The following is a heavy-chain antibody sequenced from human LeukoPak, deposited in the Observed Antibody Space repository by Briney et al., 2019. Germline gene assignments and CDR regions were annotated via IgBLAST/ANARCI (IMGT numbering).Heavy chain of an antibody. V-gene: IGHV3-23*01. J-gene: IGHJ4*02. CDR3: AKVGSLTGFY. CDR1: GFTFSSYA. D-gene: IGHD2-2*03. CDR2: ISGSGGST. Sequence: PGGSLRPSCAASGFTFSSYAMSWVRQAPGKGLEWVSAISGSGGSTYYADSVRGRFTISRDNSKNTLYLQMNSLRAEDTAVYYCAKVGSLTGFYWGQGTLVTVSS.